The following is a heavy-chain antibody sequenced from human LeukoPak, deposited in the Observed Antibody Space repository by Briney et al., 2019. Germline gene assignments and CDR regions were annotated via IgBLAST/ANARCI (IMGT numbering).Heavy chain of an antibody. V-gene: IGHV4-59*01. Sequence: SSETLSLTCSVSGGSISPYYWSWFRQPPGKGLEWIGYTFHSGITTYNPSLKSRVTISLDSSKNQFFLRLTSVTAADTAMYYCARAETLAAIYFDCWGQGSLVTVSS. CDR3: ARAETLAAIYFDC. CDR2: TFHSGIT. J-gene: IGHJ4*02. D-gene: IGHD6-25*01. CDR1: GGSISPYY.